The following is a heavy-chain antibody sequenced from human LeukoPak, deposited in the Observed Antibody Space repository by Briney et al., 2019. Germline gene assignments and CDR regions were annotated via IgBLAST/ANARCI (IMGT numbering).Heavy chain of an antibody. CDR2: IIPILGIA. J-gene: IGHJ6*03. V-gene: IGHV1-69*04. CDR1: GYTFTSYD. CDR3: ARGVVRSYYYMDV. D-gene: IGHD3-3*01. Sequence: GASVKVSCKASGYTFTSYDINWVLQAPGQGLEWMGRIIPILGIANYAQKFQGRVTITADKSTSTAYMELSSLRSEDTAVYYCARGVVRSYYYMDVRGKGTTVTVSS.